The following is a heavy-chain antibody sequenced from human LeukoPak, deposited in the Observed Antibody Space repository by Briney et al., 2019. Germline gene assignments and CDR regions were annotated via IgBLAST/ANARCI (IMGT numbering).Heavy chain of an antibody. Sequence: ASVKVSCKVSGPTPTALSMHWAPPAPAKGLEWMGGFDPEDGETIYAQKFQGRVTMTGDTSTDTAYMELSSLRSEDTAVYYCATRTEGLDYWGQGTLVTVSS. D-gene: IGHD1-1*01. CDR3: ATRTEGLDY. CDR2: FDPEDGET. CDR1: GPTPTALS. J-gene: IGHJ4*02. V-gene: IGHV1-24*01.